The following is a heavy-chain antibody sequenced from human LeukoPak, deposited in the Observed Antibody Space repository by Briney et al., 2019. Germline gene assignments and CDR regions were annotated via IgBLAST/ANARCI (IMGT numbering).Heavy chain of an antibody. CDR1: GGSISNYY. Sequence: SETLSLTCTVSGGSISNYYWSWVRQPAGKGLEWTGRIFTSGSTNYNPSLKSRVTMSVDTSMNQLSLKLSSVTAADTAVYYCARDRDSGSSSNRFYFDYWGQGTLVTVSS. D-gene: IGHD1-26*01. CDR3: ARDRDSGSSSNRFYFDY. J-gene: IGHJ4*02. V-gene: IGHV4-4*07. CDR2: IFTSGST.